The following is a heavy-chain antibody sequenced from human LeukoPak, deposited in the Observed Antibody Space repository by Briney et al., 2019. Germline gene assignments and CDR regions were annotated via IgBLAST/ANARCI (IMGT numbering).Heavy chain of an antibody. CDR3: ARETYYYESSGYYPYYFDY. Sequence: GASVKVFCKASAYTFTSYYIHWVRQAPGQGLEWMAMIDPSGGSTTYAQRFQGRVTVTRDTSTSTVYMEVNSLRSEDTAVYFCARETYYYESSGYYPYYFDYWGQGTPVTVSS. J-gene: IGHJ4*02. CDR2: IDPSGGST. D-gene: IGHD3-22*01. CDR1: AYTFTSYY. V-gene: IGHV1-46*01.